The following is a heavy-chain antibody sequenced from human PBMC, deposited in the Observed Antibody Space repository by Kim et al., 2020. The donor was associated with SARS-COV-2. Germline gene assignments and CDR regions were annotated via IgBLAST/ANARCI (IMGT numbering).Heavy chain of an antibody. CDR2: IVVGSGNT. D-gene: IGHD5-12*01. CDR1: GFTFTSSA. V-gene: IGHV1-58*01. Sequence: SVKVSCKASGFTFTSSAVQWVRQARGQRLEWIGWIVVGSGNTNYAQKFQERVTITRDMSTSTAYMELSSLRSEDTAVYYCAAGRFSGYDPGRDAFDIWGQGTMVTVSS. CDR3: AAGRFSGYDPGRDAFDI. J-gene: IGHJ3*02.